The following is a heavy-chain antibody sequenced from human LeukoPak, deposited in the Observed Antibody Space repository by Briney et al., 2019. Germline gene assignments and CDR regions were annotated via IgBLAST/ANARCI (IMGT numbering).Heavy chain of an antibody. CDR2: LNPNSGGT. D-gene: IGHD3-10*01. J-gene: IGHJ1*01. V-gene: IGHV1-2*02. Sequence: ASVTVSCTASGYTFTGFCIHWVRQAPGQGLEWMGWLNPNSGGTNYAQNFQGRVTMTRDTSISTGYMELSRLRSDDTVVYYCARDLDNYSGSGSYYNGDPLFQHWGQGTLVTVSS. CDR1: GYTFTGFC. CDR3: ARDLDNYSGSGSYYNGDPLFQH.